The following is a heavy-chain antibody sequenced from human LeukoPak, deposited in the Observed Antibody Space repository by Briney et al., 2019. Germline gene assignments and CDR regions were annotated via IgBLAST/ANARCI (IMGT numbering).Heavy chain of an antibody. CDR1: GFTFSNYW. Sequence: GGSLRLSCAASGFTFSNYWMHWVRQAPGKGLEWVAAISYDGSDKYYADSVKGRFTISRDNSKNTLYLQMNSLRAEDTAVYYCAKDWWYSSSEFDPWGQGTLVTVSP. CDR2: ISYDGSDK. CDR3: AKDWWYSSSEFDP. J-gene: IGHJ5*02. V-gene: IGHV3-30*18. D-gene: IGHD6-6*01.